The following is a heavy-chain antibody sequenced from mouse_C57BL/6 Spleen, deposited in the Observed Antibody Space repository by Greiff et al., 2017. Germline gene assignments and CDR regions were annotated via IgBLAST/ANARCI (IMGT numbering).Heavy chain of an antibody. V-gene: IGHV5-4*01. D-gene: IGHD1-1*02. Sequence: DVQLVESGGGLVKPGGSLKLSCAASGFTFSSYAMSWVRPTPEKRLEWVATISDGGSYTYYPDNVKGRFTISRDNAKNNLYLQMSHLKSEDTAMYYCAREGWSPYYAMGYWGQGTSVTVSS. CDR1: GFTFSSYA. CDR2: ISDGGSYT. CDR3: AREGWSPYYAMGY. J-gene: IGHJ4*01.